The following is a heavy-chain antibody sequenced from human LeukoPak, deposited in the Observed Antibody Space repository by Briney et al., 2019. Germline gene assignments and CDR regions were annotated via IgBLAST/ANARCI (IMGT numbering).Heavy chain of an antibody. J-gene: IGHJ3*02. CDR2: IKQDGSEK. D-gene: IGHD2-15*01. V-gene: IGHV3-7*01. Sequence: PGGSLRLSCAASGFTFSSYWMSWVRQAPGKGLEWVANIKQDGSEKYYVDSVKGRFTISRDNAKNSLYLQMNSLRAEDTAVYYCARDAGSGDLRDAFDIWGQGTMVTVPS. CDR3: ARDAGSGDLRDAFDI. CDR1: GFTFSSYW.